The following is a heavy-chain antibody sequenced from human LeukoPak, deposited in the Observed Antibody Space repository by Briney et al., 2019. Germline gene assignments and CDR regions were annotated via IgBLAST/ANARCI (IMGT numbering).Heavy chain of an antibody. D-gene: IGHD2-15*01. CDR2: IGGSGDTT. CDR1: GFTFSNYA. CDR3: TTDLYCSGGTCYSGIY. J-gene: IGHJ4*02. V-gene: IGHV3-23*01. Sequence: GGSLRLSCAASGFTFSNYAMSWVRQAPGKGLEWLSAIGGSGDTTYYADSLKGRFTISRDNFKNTLYLRMNSLKTEDTALYYCTTDLYCSGGTCYSGIYWGQGTLATVSS.